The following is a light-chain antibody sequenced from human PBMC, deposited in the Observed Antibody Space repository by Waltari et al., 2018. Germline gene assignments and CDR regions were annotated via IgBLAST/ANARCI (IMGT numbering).Light chain of an antibody. CDR3: AAWDDSLSGNYV. J-gene: IGLJ1*01. V-gene: IGLV1-47*01. Sequence: QSVLTQPPSASGTPGQRVTISCSGSSSNIGSNYVYWYQQLPGTAPKPLIYRKNQRPSGVPDRFSGSKSGTSASLAISGLRSEDEADYYCAAWDDSLSGNYVFGTGTKVTVL. CDR2: RKN. CDR1: SSNIGSNY.